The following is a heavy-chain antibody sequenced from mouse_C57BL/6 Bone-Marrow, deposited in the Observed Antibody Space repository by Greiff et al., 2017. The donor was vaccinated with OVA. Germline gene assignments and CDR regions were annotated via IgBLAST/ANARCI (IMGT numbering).Heavy chain of an antibody. J-gene: IGHJ4*01. D-gene: IGHD2-13*01. Sequence: QVQLQQSGAELVKPGASVKISCKASGYAFSSYWMNWVKQRPGKGLEWIGQIYPGDGDTNYNGKFKGKATLTADKSSSAAYRQLSMLTSEDAAVYFCTRETTGRYYAMDYWGQGTSVTVSS. CDR3: TRETTGRYYAMDY. V-gene: IGHV1-80*01. CDR2: IYPGDGDT. CDR1: GYAFSSYW.